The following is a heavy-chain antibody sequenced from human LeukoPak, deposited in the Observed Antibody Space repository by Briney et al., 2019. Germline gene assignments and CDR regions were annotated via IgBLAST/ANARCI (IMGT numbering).Heavy chain of an antibody. J-gene: IGHJ4*02. Sequence: ASVKVSCKVSGYTLTELSMHWVRQAPGKGLEWMGGFDPEDGETIYAQKFQGRVTMTEDTSTDTAYMELSSLRSEDTAVYYCAIRGDYYYDSSGYYLKAFDYWGQGTLVTVSS. CDR2: FDPEDGET. V-gene: IGHV1-24*01. D-gene: IGHD3-22*01. CDR1: GYTLTELS. CDR3: AIRGDYYYDSSGYYLKAFDY.